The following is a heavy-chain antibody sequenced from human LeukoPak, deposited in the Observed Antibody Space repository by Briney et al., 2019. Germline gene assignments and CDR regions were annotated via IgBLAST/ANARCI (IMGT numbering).Heavy chain of an antibody. CDR1: GFTFSNYW. V-gene: IGHV3-7*01. J-gene: IGHJ4*02. CDR2: IKQDGSEK. CDR3: ASQRFLDY. Sequence: GGSLRLSCAASGFTFSNYWMNWVRQAPGKGLEWVANIKQDGSEKYYVDSVKGRFTISRDNAKNSLYLQLNSLRVEDTAVYYCASQRFLDYWSQGTLVTVSS. D-gene: IGHD3-3*01.